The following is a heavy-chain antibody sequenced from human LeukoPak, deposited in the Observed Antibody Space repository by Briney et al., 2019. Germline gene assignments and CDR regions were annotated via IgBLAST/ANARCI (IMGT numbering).Heavy chain of an antibody. V-gene: IGHV3-7*01. CDR3: VRGGSFDGSRYNPDY. D-gene: IGHD3-22*01. J-gene: IGHJ4*02. CDR2: INSDGSDI. CDR1: GFMSSPYW. Sequence: GGSLRLSCVASGFMSSPYWMAWIRQSPGQGLQFVANINSDGSDINYVDSVKGRFTISRDNAKNSLYLQMISLRAEDTAVYYCVRGGSFDGSRYNPDYWGQGALVTVSS.